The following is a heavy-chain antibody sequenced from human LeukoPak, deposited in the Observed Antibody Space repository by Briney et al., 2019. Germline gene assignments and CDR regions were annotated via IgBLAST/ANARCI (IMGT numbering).Heavy chain of an antibody. CDR3: ARQGPIAAAAPSPLFDY. V-gene: IGHV4-38-2*02. J-gene: IGHJ4*02. D-gene: IGHD6-13*01. CDR2: IYHSGST. CDR1: GYSISSGYY. Sequence: SETLSLTCTVSGYSISSGYYWGWIRQPPGKGLEWIGSIYHSGSTYYNPSLKSRVTMSVDTSKNQFSLKLSSVTAADTAVYYCARQGPIAAAAPSPLFDYWGQGTLVTVSS.